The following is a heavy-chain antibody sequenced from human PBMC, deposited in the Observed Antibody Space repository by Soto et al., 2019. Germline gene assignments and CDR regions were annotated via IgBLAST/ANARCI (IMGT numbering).Heavy chain of an antibody. J-gene: IGHJ4*02. CDR2: IIPIFGTP. CDR3: ARDRDDDGSGNYYNRIDF. D-gene: IGHD3-10*01. V-gene: IGHV1-69*01. Sequence: QVQLVQSGAEVKKPGSSVKVSCKASGGIFSTYAISWLRQAPGQGLEWMGGIIPIFGTPNSAQRFQGRVTITADESTTTSYMELSRLKSEDTAVYYCARDRDDDGSGNYYNRIDFWGQGNLVTVSS. CDR1: GGIFSTYA.